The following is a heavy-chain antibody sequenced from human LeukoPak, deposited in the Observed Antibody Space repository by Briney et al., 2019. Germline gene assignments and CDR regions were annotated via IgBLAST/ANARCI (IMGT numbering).Heavy chain of an antibody. Sequence: ASVKVSCKVSGYTFTGYYMHWVRQAPGQGLEWMGWINPKSGGTNYAQKFQGRVTMTRDTSISTAYMELSRLRSDDTAVYYCARDVDGMDVWGQGTTVTVSS. CDR3: ARDVDGMDV. V-gene: IGHV1-2*02. D-gene: IGHD2-21*01. J-gene: IGHJ6*02. CDR2: INPKSGGT. CDR1: GYTFTGYY.